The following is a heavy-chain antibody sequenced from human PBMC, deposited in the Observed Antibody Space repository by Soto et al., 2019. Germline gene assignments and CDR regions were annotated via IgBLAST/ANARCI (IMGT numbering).Heavy chain of an antibody. CDR3: ARGDTAMVLYYYGMDV. J-gene: IGHJ6*02. D-gene: IGHD5-18*01. Sequence: TSETLSLTCAVYGGSFSGYYWSWIRQPPGKGLEWIGEINHSGSTNYNPSLKSRVTISVDTSKNQFSLKLSSVTAADTAVYYCARGDTAMVLYYYGMDVWGQGTTVTVSS. CDR1: GGSFSGYY. V-gene: IGHV4-34*01. CDR2: INHSGST.